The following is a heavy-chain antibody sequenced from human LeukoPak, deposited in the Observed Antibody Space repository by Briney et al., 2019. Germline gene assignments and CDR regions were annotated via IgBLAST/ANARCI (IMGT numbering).Heavy chain of an antibody. CDR1: GFTFSSYA. CDR2: ITGGGGST. J-gene: IGHJ4*02. V-gene: IGHV3-23*01. Sequence: PGGSLRLSCAASGFTFSSYAMSWVRQAPGEGLEWVSAITGGGGSTYYADSVKGRFTISRDNSRNTLYLQMNSLRAEDTAVYYCAKDRSYSGFSVRGAYFDYWGQGTLVTVSS. CDR3: AKDRSYSGFSVRGAYFDY. D-gene: IGHD3-10*01.